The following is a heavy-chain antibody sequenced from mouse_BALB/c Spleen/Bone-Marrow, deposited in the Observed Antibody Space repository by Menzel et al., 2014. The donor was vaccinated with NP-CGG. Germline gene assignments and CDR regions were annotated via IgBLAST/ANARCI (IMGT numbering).Heavy chain of an antibody. CDR3: ARWRYGSNYFDY. J-gene: IGHJ2*01. V-gene: IGHV1-9*01. D-gene: IGHD1-1*01. CDR2: ILPVSATT. Sequence: VQLQESGAELLKPGASVKISCKATGYTLSSYWIEWVKQRPGHGLEWIGEILPVSATTNNNEKFKGKATFTADTSSNTTYMQLSSLTSEDSAVYYCARWRYGSNYFDYWGQGTTLTGSS. CDR1: GYTLSSYW.